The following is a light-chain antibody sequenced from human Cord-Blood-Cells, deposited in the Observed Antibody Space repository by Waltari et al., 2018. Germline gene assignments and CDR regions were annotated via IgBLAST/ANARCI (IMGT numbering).Light chain of an antibody. Sequence: DIVMNQSPLYLPVTPRGPASISCRSSQSLLHSNGYNYLDRYLQKPGQSPQLLIYLGSNRASGVPDRFSGSGSGTDFRLKISRVEPEDFGVYYCMQAVQFPYTFGQGTKLEIK. CDR1: QSLLHSNGYNY. CDR2: LGS. CDR3: MQAVQFPYT. J-gene: IGKJ2*01. V-gene: IGKV2-28*01.